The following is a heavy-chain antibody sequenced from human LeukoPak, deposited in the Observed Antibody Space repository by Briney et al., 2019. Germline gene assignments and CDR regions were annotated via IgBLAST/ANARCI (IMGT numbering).Heavy chain of an antibody. CDR3: ARGANWGSPDY. V-gene: IGHV4-4*07. D-gene: IGHD7-27*01. J-gene: IGHJ4*02. CDR1: GDSISNFY. CDR2: ISTGGNT. Sequence: SETPSLTCTVSGDSISNFYWSWIRQPAGKGLEWIGRISTGGNTYYNPSLKGRVTMSLDTSKNQFSLKLTSVTAADTAVYYCARGANWGSPDYWGQETLVTVSS.